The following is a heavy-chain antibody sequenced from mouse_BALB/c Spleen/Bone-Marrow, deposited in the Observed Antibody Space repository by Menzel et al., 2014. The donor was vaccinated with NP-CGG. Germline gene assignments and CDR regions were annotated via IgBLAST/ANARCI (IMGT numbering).Heavy chain of an antibody. D-gene: IGHD2-1*01. CDR1: GFTFSSYY. CDR3: ARRMIIYGNPYYFDY. CDR2: INSNGGST. V-gene: IGHV5-6-2*01. Sequence: EVKLVESGGGLVKLGGSLKLSCAASGFTFSSYYMSWVRQTPEKRLELVAAINSNGGSTYYPDTVMGRFTISRDNAKNTLYLQMSSLKSEDTALYYCARRMIIYGNPYYFDYWGQGTTLTVSS. J-gene: IGHJ2*01.